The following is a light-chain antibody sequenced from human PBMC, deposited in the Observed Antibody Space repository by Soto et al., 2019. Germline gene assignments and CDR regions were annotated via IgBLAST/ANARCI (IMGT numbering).Light chain of an antibody. CDR1: QSVYSS. Sequence: ETVMTQSPATLYVSPGERATLSCRASQSVYSSLAWYQQKPGQAPRLLIYGASTRATGIPARFSGSGSGTEFTLTISRLQSEDFAVYYCQQYNNWPPWTFGQVTKVDIK. V-gene: IGKV3-15*01. J-gene: IGKJ1*01. CDR3: QQYNNWPPWT. CDR2: GAS.